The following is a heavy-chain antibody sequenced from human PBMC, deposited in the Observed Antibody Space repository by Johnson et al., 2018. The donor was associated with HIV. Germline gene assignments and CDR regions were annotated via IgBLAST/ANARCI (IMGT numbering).Heavy chain of an antibody. Sequence: VQVVESGGGLIQPGGSLRLSCAASGFTVSTNYMSWVRQAPGKGLECVSILYSGGTTHYADSVKGRFTISRDNSKNTLYLQMNSLSAEDTAVYYCARDGQVYYNFWISSLAFDIWGQGTMVTVSS. CDR1: GFTVSTNY. D-gene: IGHD3-3*01. V-gene: IGHV3-66*03. J-gene: IGHJ3*02. CDR3: ARDGQVYYNFWISSLAFDI. CDR2: LYSGGTT.